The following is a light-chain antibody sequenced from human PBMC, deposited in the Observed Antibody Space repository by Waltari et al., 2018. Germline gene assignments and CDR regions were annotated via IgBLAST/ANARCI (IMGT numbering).Light chain of an antibody. CDR2: GAS. Sequence: EIVLTQSPGTLSLSPGERATLSCRASQSVSSSYLAWYQQKPGQAPRLLIYGASRRATGIPDRFSGSGSGTDFTLTISRLEPEDFPVYYCQQYGSSLWTFGQGTKVEIK. CDR3: QQYGSSLWT. V-gene: IGKV3-20*01. J-gene: IGKJ1*01. CDR1: QSVSSSY.